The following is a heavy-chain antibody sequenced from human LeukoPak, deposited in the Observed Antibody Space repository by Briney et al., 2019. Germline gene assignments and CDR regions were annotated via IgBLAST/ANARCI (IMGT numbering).Heavy chain of an antibody. D-gene: IGHD1-26*01. CDR2: INPNSGGT. CDR3: ARDEGYSGSYEDY. V-gene: IGHV1-2*02. CDR1: GYTFTGYY. Sequence: ASVKVSCKASGYTFTGYYMHWVRQAPGQGPEWMGWINPNSGGTNYAQKFQGRVTMTRDTSISTAYMELSRLRSDDTAVYYCARDEGYSGSYEDYWGQGTLVTVSS. J-gene: IGHJ4*02.